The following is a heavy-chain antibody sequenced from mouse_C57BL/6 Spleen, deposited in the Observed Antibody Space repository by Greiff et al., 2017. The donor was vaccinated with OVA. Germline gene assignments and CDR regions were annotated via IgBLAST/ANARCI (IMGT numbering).Heavy chain of an antibody. V-gene: IGHV1-26*01. J-gene: IGHJ3*01. CDR3: ARGDYYGSIAY. CDR1: GYTFTDYY. Sequence: VQLQQSGPDLVKPGASVNISCKASGYTFTDYYMNWVKQSHGKSLEWIGDINPNNGGTSYNQKFKGKATLTVDKSSSTAYMELRSLTSEDSAVYYCARGDYYGSIAYWGQGTLVTVSA. CDR2: INPNNGGT. D-gene: IGHD1-1*01.